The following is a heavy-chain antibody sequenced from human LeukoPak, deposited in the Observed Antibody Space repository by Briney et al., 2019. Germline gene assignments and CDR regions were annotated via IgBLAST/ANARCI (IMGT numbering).Heavy chain of an antibody. V-gene: IGHV4-61*08. CDR1: GGSVGSAGYY. J-gene: IGHJ5*02. CDR3: ARDSSSWHNWFDP. D-gene: IGHD6-13*01. CDR2: IYYIRNT. Sequence: PSETLSLTCTVSGGSVGSAGYYWSWIRQPPGGGLEWIGYIYYIRNTNYNPSLKSRVTMSLDPSKNQFSLKLNSVPAADTAVYYCARDSSSWHNWFDPWGQGTLVTVSS.